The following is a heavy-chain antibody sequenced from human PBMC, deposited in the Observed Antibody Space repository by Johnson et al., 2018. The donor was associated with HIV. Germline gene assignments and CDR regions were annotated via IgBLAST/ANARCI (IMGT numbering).Heavy chain of an antibody. D-gene: IGHD3-10*01. CDR2: ISWNSGST. J-gene: IGHJ3*02. Sequence: QLVESGGGLVQPGRSLRLSCAASGFTFDDYAMHWVRQAPGKGLEWVSGISWNSGSTGYADSVKGRFTISRDNAKNSLYLQMNSLRAEDTALYYCARVRARGVKHAFDIWGQGTMVTVSS. CDR3: ARVRARGVKHAFDI. CDR1: GFTFDDYA. V-gene: IGHV3-9*01.